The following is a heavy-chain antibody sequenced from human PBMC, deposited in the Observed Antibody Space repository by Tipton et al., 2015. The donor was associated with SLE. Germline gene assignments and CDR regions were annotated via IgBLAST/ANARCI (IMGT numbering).Heavy chain of an antibody. J-gene: IGHJ4*02. CDR1: GGSISSGSYY. D-gene: IGHD6-13*01. CDR3: ARAMWSSSWFYYFDY. V-gene: IGHV4-61*02. CDR2: IYTSGST. Sequence: LRLSCTVSGGSISSGSYYWSWIRQPAGKGLEWIGRIYTSGSTNYNPSLKGRVTISVDTSKNQFSLKLSSVTAADTAVYYCARAMWSSSWFYYFDYWGQGTLVTVSS.